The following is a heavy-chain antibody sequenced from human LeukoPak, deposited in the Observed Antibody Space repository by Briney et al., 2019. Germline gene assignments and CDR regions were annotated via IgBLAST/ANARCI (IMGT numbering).Heavy chain of an antibody. Sequence: SETLSLTCAVYGGSFSGYYWSWIRQPPGKGLEWIGEINHSGSTTYNPSLKSRVTISVDTSKNQFSLKLTSVTSADTAVYYCARGRGYNSFDYWGQGTLVTVSP. J-gene: IGHJ4*02. CDR2: INHSGST. D-gene: IGHD3-16*02. CDR1: GGSFSGYY. CDR3: ARGRGYNSFDY. V-gene: IGHV4-34*01.